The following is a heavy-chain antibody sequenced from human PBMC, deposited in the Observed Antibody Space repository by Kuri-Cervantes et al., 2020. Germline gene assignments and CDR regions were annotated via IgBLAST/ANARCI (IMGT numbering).Heavy chain of an antibody. CDR3: VKRSPRGTFYFDF. J-gene: IGHJ4*02. Sequence: GESLKISCAASGFTFNNYAMTWVRQAPVKGLEWVSSIGVVIGDLLYADSVKGRFTISRDNSKDTLYLQMNSLRAEDTALYYCVKRSPRGTFYFDFWGQGTLVTVSS. CDR2: IGVVIGDL. V-gene: IGHV3-23*01. CDR1: GFTFNNYA. D-gene: IGHD3-16*01.